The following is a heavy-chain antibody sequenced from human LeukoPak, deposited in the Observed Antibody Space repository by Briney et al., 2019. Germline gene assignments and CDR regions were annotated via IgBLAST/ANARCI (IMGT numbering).Heavy chain of an antibody. CDR1: GFTFTSYA. CDR2: ISAGGGST. J-gene: IGHJ5*02. V-gene: IGHV3-23*01. D-gene: IGHD3-10*01. Sequence: GGSLRLSCAASGFTFTSYAMSWVRQPPGTGLEWVSTISAGGGSTYYADSVKGRFTISRDTSKNTLYLQMNRLRADDTAVYYYAKYYYGSGSPGDWFDPWGQGTLVTVSS. CDR3: AKYYYGSGSPGDWFDP.